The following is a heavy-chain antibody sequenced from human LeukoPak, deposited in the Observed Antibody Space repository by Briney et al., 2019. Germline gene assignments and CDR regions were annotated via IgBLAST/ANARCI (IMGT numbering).Heavy chain of an antibody. D-gene: IGHD3-10*01. CDR1: GFTFSTYN. Sequence: GGSLRLSCAASGFTFSTYNMNWVRQAPGKGLEWVSVISSSSSDIYYADSVKGRFTISRDNAKNSLYLQMNSLRGEDTAVYYCTRELGADWGQGTLVTVSS. CDR3: TRELGAD. CDR2: ISSSSSDI. J-gene: IGHJ4*02. V-gene: IGHV3-21*01.